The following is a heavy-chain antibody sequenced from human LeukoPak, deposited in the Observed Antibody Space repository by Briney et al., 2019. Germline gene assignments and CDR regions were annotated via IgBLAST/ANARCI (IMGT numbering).Heavy chain of an antibody. J-gene: IGHJ6*02. D-gene: IGHD5-12*01. CDR1: GGTFSSYA. CDR3: ARVISGYDSPYYYYGMDV. CDR2: IIPILGIA. V-gene: IGHV1-69*04. Sequence: SVKVSCKASGGTFSSYAISWVRQAPGQGLEWMGRIIPILGIANYAQKFQGRVTITADKSTSTAYMELSSLRTEDTAVYYCARVISGYDSPYYYYGMDVWGQGTTVTVSS.